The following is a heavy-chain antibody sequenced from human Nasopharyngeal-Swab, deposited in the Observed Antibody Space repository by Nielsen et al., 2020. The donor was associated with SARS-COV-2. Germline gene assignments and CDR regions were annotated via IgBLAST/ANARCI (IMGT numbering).Heavy chain of an antibody. CDR2: ISGSGGST. CDR3: AKDSLLTARAFDI. D-gene: IGHD3-9*01. Sequence: GESLKISCAASGFTFSSYAMSWVRQAPGKGLEWVSAISGSGGSTYYADSVKGRFTISRDNSKNTLYLQMNSLRAEDTAVYYCAKDSLLTARAFDIWGQGTMVTVSS. CDR1: GFTFSSYA. V-gene: IGHV3-23*01. J-gene: IGHJ3*02.